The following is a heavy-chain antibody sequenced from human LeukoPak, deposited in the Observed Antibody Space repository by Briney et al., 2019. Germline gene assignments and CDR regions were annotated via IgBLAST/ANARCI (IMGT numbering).Heavy chain of an antibody. CDR1: GFTFSKYA. D-gene: IGHD2-15*01. CDR3: AKQTGYCSGGTCYFDY. Sequence: GGSLRLSCAASGFTFSKYAMSWVRQAPEKGLEWVSAISNSGGSTSYADSVKGRFTVSSDNSKNTLYLQMNSLRAEDTAVYYYAKQTGYCSGGTCYFDYWGQGTLVTVSS. V-gene: IGHV3-23*01. CDR2: ISNSGGST. J-gene: IGHJ4*02.